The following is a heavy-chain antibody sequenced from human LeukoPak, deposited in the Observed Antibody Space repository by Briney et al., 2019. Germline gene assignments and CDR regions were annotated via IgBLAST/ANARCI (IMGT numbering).Heavy chain of an antibody. CDR2: IYPGDSDT. V-gene: IGHV5-51*01. CDR1: GYTFSSYW. Sequence: ESLKISCKGSGYTFSSYWIGWVRQMPGKGLEWMGIIYPGDSDTRYSPSLQGQVTISVDTSIGTAYLQWSSLKASDTAIYYCARQNDFRLDYWGQGTLVTVSS. D-gene: IGHD3-3*01. CDR3: ARQNDFRLDY. J-gene: IGHJ4*02.